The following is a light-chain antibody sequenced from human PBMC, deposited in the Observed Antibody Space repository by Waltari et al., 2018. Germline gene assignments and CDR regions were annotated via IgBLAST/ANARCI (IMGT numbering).Light chain of an antibody. CDR2: DAS. Sequence: EIVLTQSPATLSLSPGETATLSCRASQSVGNYLAWYQQKPGQAPRLLPYDASTRATGIPARFSGSGSGTDFTLTITSLEPEDFALYYCQHRSDWPAFGQGTRLEI. CDR3: QHRSDWPA. V-gene: IGKV3-11*01. J-gene: IGKJ5*01. CDR1: QSVGNY.